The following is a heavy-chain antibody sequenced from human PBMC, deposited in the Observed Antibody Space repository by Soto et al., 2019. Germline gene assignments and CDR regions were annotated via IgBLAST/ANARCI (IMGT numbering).Heavy chain of an antibody. D-gene: IGHD6-19*01. CDR1: GFTFSSYA. V-gene: IGHV3-23*01. CDR3: AKGTYSSGYFFDY. J-gene: IGHJ4*02. CDR2: MSGSGGST. Sequence: GGSLRLSCAASGFTFSSYAMSWVRQDPGKGLEWVSDMSGSGGSTYYADSVKGRFTISRDNSKNTLYLQMNSLRAEDTAVYCCAKGTYSSGYFFDYWGQGALVTVSS.